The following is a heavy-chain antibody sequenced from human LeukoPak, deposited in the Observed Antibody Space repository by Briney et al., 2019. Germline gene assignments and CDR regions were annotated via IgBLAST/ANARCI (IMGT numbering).Heavy chain of an antibody. D-gene: IGHD6-13*01. CDR3: ARAYSSSWYVYWYFDL. CDR1: GFTFSSYA. J-gene: IGHJ2*01. V-gene: IGHV3-23*01. Sequence: GSLRLSCAASGFTFSSYAMSWVRQAPGKGLEWVSAISGSGGSTYYADSVKGRFTISRNDSKNTLYLQMNSLRAEDTAVYYCARAYSSSWYVYWYFDLWGRGTLVTVSS. CDR2: ISGSGGST.